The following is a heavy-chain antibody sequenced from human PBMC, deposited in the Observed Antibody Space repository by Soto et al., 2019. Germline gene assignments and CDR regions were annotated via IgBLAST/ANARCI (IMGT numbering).Heavy chain of an antibody. D-gene: IGHD2-15*01. CDR2: ISRSSSYI. J-gene: IGHJ4*02. CDR1: GFTFSTYS. V-gene: IGHV3-21*01. Sequence: EVQLVESGGGLVKPGGSLRLSCAASGFTFSTYSMNWVRQAPGKGLEWVSSISRSSSYIYYADSVNGRFTISRDNSKSSLYLQMNSLRAEDTAVYYCAKASDLAAFDHWGQGTLVTVSS. CDR3: AKASDLAAFDH.